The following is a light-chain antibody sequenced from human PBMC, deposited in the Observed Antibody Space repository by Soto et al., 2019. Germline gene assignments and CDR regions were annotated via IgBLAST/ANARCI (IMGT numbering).Light chain of an antibody. V-gene: IGKV1-9*01. CDR2: AAS. J-gene: IGKJ5*01. CDR3: QQLFDSPIT. CDR1: QGISTS. Sequence: DILLTQSPSFLSPSIGESVTITCRASQGISTSLAWYQVKQGQAPKLLLYAASTLASGVPSRFSATVSGTEFSLTITSLQPEDFATYYCQQLFDSPITFGQGTRLEIK.